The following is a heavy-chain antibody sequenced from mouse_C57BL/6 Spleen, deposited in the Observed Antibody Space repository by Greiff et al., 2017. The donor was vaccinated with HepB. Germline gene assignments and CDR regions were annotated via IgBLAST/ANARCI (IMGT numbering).Heavy chain of an antibody. J-gene: IGHJ1*03. CDR2: IWSGGST. CDR3: ARTHYDYGWYFDV. D-gene: IGHD2-4*01. Sequence: VQRVESGPGLVQPSQSLSITCTVSGFSLTSYGVHWVRQSPGKGLEWLGVIWSGGSTDYNAAFISRLSISKDNSKSQVFFTMNSLQADDTAIYYCARTHYDYGWYFDVWGTGTTVTVSS. CDR1: GFSLTSYG. V-gene: IGHV2-2*01.